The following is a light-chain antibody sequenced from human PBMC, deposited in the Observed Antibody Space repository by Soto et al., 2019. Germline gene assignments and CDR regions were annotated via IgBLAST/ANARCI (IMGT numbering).Light chain of an antibody. J-gene: IGKJ1*01. Sequence: DXVXXQSPLSXPVXXXXXASXXXXSSQSLVSSDGDTYLNWFQQRPGQSPRRLISKVSNRDAGVPDRFSGSGSGTDFTLMISRVEAEDVGVYYCMQGSYWPPWTFGQGTKVEIK. V-gene: IGKV2-30*01. CDR3: MQGSYWPPWT. CDR2: KVS. CDR1: QSLVSSDGDTY.